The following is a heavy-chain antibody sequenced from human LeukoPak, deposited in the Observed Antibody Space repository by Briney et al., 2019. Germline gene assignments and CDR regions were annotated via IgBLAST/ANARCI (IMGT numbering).Heavy chain of an antibody. V-gene: IGHV4-39*01. Sequence: PSQTLSLTCTVSGGSISSGGYYWSWIRQPPGKGLEWIGTIYYRGSTYYNPSLKSRVSISVDTSKNQFSLRLSSVTATDTAVYYCARQGDGGRAFDYWGQGILVTVSS. CDR2: IYYRGST. J-gene: IGHJ4*02. D-gene: IGHD4-23*01. CDR1: GGSISSGGYY. CDR3: ARQGDGGRAFDY.